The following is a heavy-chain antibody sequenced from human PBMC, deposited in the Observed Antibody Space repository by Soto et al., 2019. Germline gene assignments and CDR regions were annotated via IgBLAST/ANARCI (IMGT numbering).Heavy chain of an antibody. Sequence: GESLKISCNGSGYIFTTYWIAWVRQMPGKGLEWMGIIYPGDSDARYSPSFQGQVTFSADKSINTTYLHLNSLEASDTAMYFCTRGDTSMGFDYWGQGTLVTVSS. CDR3: TRGDTSMGFDY. V-gene: IGHV5-51*01. CDR1: GYIFTTYW. J-gene: IGHJ4*02. CDR2: IYPGDSDA. D-gene: IGHD5-18*01.